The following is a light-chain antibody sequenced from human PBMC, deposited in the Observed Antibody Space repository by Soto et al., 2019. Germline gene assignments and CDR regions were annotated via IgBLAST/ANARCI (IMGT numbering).Light chain of an antibody. CDR1: ESVTSNY. Sequence: VLTQSPGTLSLSPGESAALSCRASESVTSNYLAWYRQKPGQAPRLLIYAISSRAAGIPDRFSGSGSGTDFTLTITRLEPEDSAVYFCQQYRPSPWTFGQGTRVEV. CDR2: AIS. V-gene: IGKV3-20*01. J-gene: IGKJ1*01. CDR3: QQYRPSPWT.